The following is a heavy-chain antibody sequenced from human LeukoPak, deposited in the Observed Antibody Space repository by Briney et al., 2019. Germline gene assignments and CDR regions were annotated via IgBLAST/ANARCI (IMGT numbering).Heavy chain of an antibody. D-gene: IGHD2/OR15-2a*01. J-gene: IGHJ5*02. CDR2: IGTLHDA. V-gene: IGHV3-13*01. CDR1: GFTFNVYD. Sequence: PGGSLRLSCVTSGFTFNVYDMHWVRQAKGKGLEWVSAIGTLHDAYYPDSVKGRFTISRENVRNSLYLQMTSLTDGDTAVYSCVRQCTYCNWKTWFAPWGQGTLVTVSS. CDR3: VRQCTYCNWKTWFAP.